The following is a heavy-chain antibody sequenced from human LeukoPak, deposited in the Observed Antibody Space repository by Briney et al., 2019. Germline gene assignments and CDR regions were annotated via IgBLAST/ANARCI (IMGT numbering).Heavy chain of an antibody. CDR1: GFTFSSYA. V-gene: IGHV3-23*01. J-gene: IGHJ4*01. CDR2: IGGSGGST. CDR3: AKVETGAAATPRGFDY. D-gene: IGHD2-15*01. Sequence: GGSLRLSCAASGFTFSSYAMSWVRQAPGKGLEWVSSIGGSGGSTYYADSVKGRFTNSRDNSKNTLFLQMNSLRAEATAVYYCAKVETGAAATPRGFDYWGQGTLVTVSS.